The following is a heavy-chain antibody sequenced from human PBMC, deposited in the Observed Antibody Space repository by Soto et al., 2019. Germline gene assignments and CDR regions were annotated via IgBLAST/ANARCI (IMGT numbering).Heavy chain of an antibody. Sequence: ASVKVSCKASGGTFSSYAISWVRQAPGQGLEWMGGSIPIFGTANYAQKFQGRVTITADESTRAAYMELSSLRSEDTALYYCARVAGGDLSDYYMDVWGKGTTVTVSS. CDR2: SIPIFGTA. D-gene: IGHD3-16*01. CDR1: GGTFSSYA. V-gene: IGHV1-69*13. J-gene: IGHJ6*03. CDR3: ARVAGGDLSDYYMDV.